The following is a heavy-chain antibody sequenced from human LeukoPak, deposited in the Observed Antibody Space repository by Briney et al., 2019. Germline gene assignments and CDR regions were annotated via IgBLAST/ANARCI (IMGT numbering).Heavy chain of an antibody. CDR3: ARGGSGWSQAFDY. Sequence: ASVKVSCKASGYTFTSYDINGVRQATGQGLEWMGWMNPNRGNTGYAHKFQGRVTMTKNTSISTAYMELSSLRSEDTAVYYCARGGSGWSQAFDYWGQGTLVTVSS. D-gene: IGHD6-19*01. CDR2: MNPNRGNT. V-gene: IGHV1-8*01. CDR1: GYTFTSYD. J-gene: IGHJ4*02.